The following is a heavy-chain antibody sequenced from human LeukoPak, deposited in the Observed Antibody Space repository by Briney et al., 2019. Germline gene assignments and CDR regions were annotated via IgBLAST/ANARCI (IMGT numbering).Heavy chain of an antibody. Sequence: ASVKVSCKASGYTFISYGISWVRQAPGQGLEWMGWISAYSGNTAYAQKFQGRVTMTTDTSTSTAYMELRSLRSDDTAVYYCARAVAGTGGWFDPWGQGTLVTVSS. CDR2: ISAYSGNT. CDR3: ARAVAGTGGWFDP. J-gene: IGHJ5*02. V-gene: IGHV1-18*01. CDR1: GYTFISYG. D-gene: IGHD6-19*01.